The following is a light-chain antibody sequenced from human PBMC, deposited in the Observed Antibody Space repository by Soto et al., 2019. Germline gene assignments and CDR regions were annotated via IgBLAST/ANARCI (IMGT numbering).Light chain of an antibody. CDR1: QSVSSSF. Sequence: EIVLTQSPGTLSLSPGERATLSCRASQSVSSSFLAWYPQKPGQAPRLLIYGASSRATGSPDRFSGSGSGTDFTLTISRLEPEDFAVYYCQQYGSSPWTFGQGTKVEIK. CDR2: GAS. CDR3: QQYGSSPWT. J-gene: IGKJ1*01. V-gene: IGKV3-20*01.